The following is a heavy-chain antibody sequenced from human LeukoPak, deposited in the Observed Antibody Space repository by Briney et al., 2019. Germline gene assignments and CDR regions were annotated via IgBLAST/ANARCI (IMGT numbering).Heavy chain of an antibody. J-gene: IGHJ3*02. V-gene: IGHV1-46*01. CDR1: GYTFTIYY. D-gene: IGHD4-17*01. CDR2: INPSGGST. CDR3: ARDYWTTVTYAFDM. Sequence: ASVKVSCKASGYTFTIYYIHRVRQAPGQGLEWMGIINPSGGSTNYAQKFQGRVTMTSDTSTSTVYMELSSLKSEDTAVYYCARDYWTTVTYAFDMWGQGTMVTVSS.